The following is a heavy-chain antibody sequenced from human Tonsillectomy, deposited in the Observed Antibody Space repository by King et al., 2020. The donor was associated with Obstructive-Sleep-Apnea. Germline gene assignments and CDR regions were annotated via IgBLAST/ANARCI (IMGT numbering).Heavy chain of an antibody. CDR3: ARGGWRGEDWYFDL. V-gene: IGHV3-64*01. Sequence: VQLVESGGALAQPGGSLRLSCAASGFTFSSYAMHWVRQAPGKGLEYVSAINSNGGSTYYANSVKGRVTISRDNSKKTLYLQIGSLRIEDMAVYYCARGGWRGEDWYFDLWGRGTLVTVSS. CDR2: INSNGGST. CDR1: GFTFSSYA. D-gene: IGHD3-3*01. J-gene: IGHJ2*01.